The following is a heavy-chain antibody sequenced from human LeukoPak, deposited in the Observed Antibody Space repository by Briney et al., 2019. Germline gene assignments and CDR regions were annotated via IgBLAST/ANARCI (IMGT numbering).Heavy chain of an antibody. CDR3: ARGQQQLVALQH. J-gene: IGHJ1*01. CDR1: GYSISSGYY. Sequence: SETLSLTCAISGYSISSGYYWGWIRQPPGKGLEWIGSIYHSGSTYYNPSLKSRVTISVDTSKNQFSLKLSSVTAADTAVYYCARGQQQLVALQHWGQGTLVTVSS. D-gene: IGHD6-13*01. CDR2: IYHSGST. V-gene: IGHV4-38-2*01.